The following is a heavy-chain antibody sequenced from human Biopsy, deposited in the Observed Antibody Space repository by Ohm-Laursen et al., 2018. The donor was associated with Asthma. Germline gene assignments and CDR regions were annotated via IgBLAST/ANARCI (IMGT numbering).Heavy chain of an antibody. J-gene: IGHJ4*02. Sequence: SLRLSCTASGFKFDEYTMHWVRQAPGKGLEWVSGISWNSATIGYADSVEGRFAISRDNAKNSVFLHMDSLRPEDTAFYYCAKVRSDWVITESFDYWGQGVLVTVSS. CDR2: ISWNSATI. V-gene: IGHV3-9*01. CDR3: AKVRSDWVITESFDY. CDR1: GFKFDEYT. D-gene: IGHD3-22*01.